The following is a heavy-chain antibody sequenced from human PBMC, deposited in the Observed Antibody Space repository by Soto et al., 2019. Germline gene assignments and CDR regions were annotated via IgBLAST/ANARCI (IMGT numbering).Heavy chain of an antibody. CDR3: ALLRPDTLCREVNCHSWFDP. D-gene: IGHD2-15*01. CDR2: LASGGST. Sequence: LSLTCPVSGGSILSFYWSWVRQPPGKGLEVVSYLASGGSTVHNPSLKSRLSVSLDTATNQVSLTLTSVTAADTAVYFCALLRPDTLCREVNCHSWFDPCGHGTLVTVSS. V-gene: IGHV4-59*03. J-gene: IGHJ5*02. CDR1: GGSILSFY.